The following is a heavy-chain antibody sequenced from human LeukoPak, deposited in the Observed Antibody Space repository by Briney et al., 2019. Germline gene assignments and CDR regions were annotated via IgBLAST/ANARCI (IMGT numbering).Heavy chain of an antibody. CDR3: ARDQPYYYGSGSSSHSDY. V-gene: IGHV1-2*02. D-gene: IGHD3-10*01. CDR2: INPNSGGR. CDR1: GYTFSGYY. Sequence: TSVKVSCKASGYTFSGYYMHWVRQAPGQGLEWMGWINPNSGGRNYAHKFQGRVAMTRDTSISTAYMELSRLRSDDTAVYYCARDQPYYYGSGSSSHSDYWGQGTLVTVSS. J-gene: IGHJ4*02.